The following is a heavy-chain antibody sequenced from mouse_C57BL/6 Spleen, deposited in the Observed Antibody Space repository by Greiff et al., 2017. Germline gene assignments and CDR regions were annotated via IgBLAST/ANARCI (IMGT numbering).Heavy chain of an antibody. CDR2: IDPETGGT. CDR3: TENSNPWYFDV. V-gene: IGHV1-15*01. J-gene: IGHJ1*03. D-gene: IGHD2-5*01. Sequence: VQLQQSGAELVRPGASVTLSCKASGYTFTDYEMHWVKQTPVHGLEWIGAIDPETGGTAYNQKFKGKAILTADKSSSTAYLELRSQTSEDSAGYYCTENSNPWYFDVWGTGTTVTVSA. CDR1: GYTFTDYE.